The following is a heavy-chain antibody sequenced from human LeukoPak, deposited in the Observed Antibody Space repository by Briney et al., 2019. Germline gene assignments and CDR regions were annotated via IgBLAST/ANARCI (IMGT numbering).Heavy chain of an antibody. V-gene: IGHV3-66*01. CDR1: GFTVSSNY. CDR2: IYSGGST. D-gene: IGHD3-3*01. J-gene: IGHJ3*02. CDR3: ARRPVYYDFWSGYYREVQDAFDI. Sequence: GGSLRLSCAASGFTVSSNYMSWVRQAPGKGLEWVSVIYSGGSTYYADSVKVRFTISRDNSKNTLYLQMNSLRAEDTAVYYCARRPVYYDFWSGYYREVQDAFDIWGQGTMVTVSS.